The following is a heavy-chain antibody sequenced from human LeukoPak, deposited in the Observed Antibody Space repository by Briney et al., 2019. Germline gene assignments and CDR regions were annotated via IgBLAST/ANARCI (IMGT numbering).Heavy chain of an antibody. CDR3: ARGGKIPLVGTRSSQYFQH. V-gene: IGHV3-30*02. J-gene: IGHJ1*01. D-gene: IGHD3-10*01. CDR1: GFTFSSYG. Sequence: GGSLRLSCAASGFTFSSYGMHWVRQAPGKGLEWVTFIRYDGSNKYYADSVKGRFTISRDNSKIALYLQMNSLRPEDTAVYYCARGGKIPLVGTRSSQYFQHWGQGTLVTVSS. CDR2: IRYDGSNK.